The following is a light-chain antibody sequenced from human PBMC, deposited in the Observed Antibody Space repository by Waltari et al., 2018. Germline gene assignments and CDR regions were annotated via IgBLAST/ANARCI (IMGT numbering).Light chain of an antibody. CDR3: QQYYNTPLT. CDR1: QSVLYSSNNKNH. Sequence: DIVMTRSPESLAVSLGERATINCKTSQSVLYSSNNKNHLAWYQQKPGQPPKLLIYWASTRKSGVPDRFSGSGSETDFTLTVSSLQAEDVAVYYCQQYYNTPLTFGGGTKVEIK. CDR2: WAS. J-gene: IGKJ4*01. V-gene: IGKV4-1*01.